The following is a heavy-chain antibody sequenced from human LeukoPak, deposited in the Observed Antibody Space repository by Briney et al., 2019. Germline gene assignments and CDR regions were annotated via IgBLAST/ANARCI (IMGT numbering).Heavy chain of an antibody. V-gene: IGHV1-2*02. CDR2: INCNSGGT. CDR1: GYTFTGYY. Sequence: ASVKVSCKGSGYTFTGYYIHWMRQAPGQGLEWMGWINCNSGGTNCAQKFQGRVTMTRDTSISTAYMELNRLRSDDTAVYYCAIVIVPADWGQGTLVTVSS. D-gene: IGHD2-2*01. J-gene: IGHJ4*02. CDR3: AIVIVPAD.